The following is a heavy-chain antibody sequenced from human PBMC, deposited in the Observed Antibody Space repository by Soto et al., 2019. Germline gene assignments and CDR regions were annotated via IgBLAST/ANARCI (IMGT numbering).Heavy chain of an antibody. CDR1: GYTFTSYG. V-gene: IGHV1-18*01. CDR3: ARGGQGYYYGSGRFLSAFFDY. CDR2: ISAYNGNT. Sequence: ASVKVSCKASGYTFTSYGISWVRQAPGQGLEWMGWISAYNGNTNYAQKLQGRVTMTTDTSTSTAYMELRSLRSDDTAVYYCARGGQGYYYGSGRFLSAFFDYWGQGNLVTVSS. D-gene: IGHD3-10*01. J-gene: IGHJ4*02.